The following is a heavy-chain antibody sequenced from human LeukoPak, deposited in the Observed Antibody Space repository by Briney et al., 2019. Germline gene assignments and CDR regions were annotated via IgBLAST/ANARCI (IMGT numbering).Heavy chain of an antibody. D-gene: IGHD5-24*01. V-gene: IGHV4-61*02. Sequence: SQTLSLTCTVSGGSISGGSYYWSWIRQPAGKGLEWIGRIYTSGSTNYNPSLKSRVTISVDTSKNQFSLKLSSVTAADTAVYYCARERWLQNFDYWGQGTLVTVSS. CDR3: ARERWLQNFDY. CDR1: GGSISGGSYY. CDR2: IYTSGST. J-gene: IGHJ4*02.